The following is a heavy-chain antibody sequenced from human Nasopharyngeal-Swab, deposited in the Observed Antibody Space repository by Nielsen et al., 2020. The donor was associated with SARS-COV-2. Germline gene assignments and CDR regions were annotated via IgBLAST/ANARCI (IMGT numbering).Heavy chain of an antibody. CDR1: GYTLTELS. D-gene: IGHD5-24*01. Sequence: ASVKVSCKVSGYTLTELSMHWVGQAPGKGLGWMGGFDPEDGETIYAQKFQGRVTMTEDTSTDTAYMELSSLRSEDTAVYYCARGQGVGGFKTRNYYGMDVWGQGTTVTVSS. CDR2: FDPEDGET. CDR3: ARGQGVGGFKTRNYYGMDV. J-gene: IGHJ6*02. V-gene: IGHV1-24*01.